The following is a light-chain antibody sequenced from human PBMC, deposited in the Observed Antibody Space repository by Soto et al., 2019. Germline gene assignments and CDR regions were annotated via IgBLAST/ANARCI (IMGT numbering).Light chain of an antibody. J-gene: IGKJ4*01. V-gene: IGKV1-5*01. CDR3: QQSYSNILS. Sequence: DLQMTQSPSTLSASVGDRVTITCRASQSCRNSLAWYQQKAGKAPTLLIYDASTLQSGVPSRFSGSGSGTEFSLTISSLQPEDFATYYCQQSYSNILSFGGGTRVEL. CDR1: QSCRNS. CDR2: DAS.